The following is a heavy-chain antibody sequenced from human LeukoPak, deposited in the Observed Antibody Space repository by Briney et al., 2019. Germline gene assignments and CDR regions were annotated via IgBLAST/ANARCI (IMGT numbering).Heavy chain of an antibody. Sequence: GGSLRLSCAVSGFTFSSYEMHWIRQAPGKGLEWIANISSDSRSIQYVDSVKGRFTIHRDNAKKSLDLQMNSLRAEDTAVYYRARERVGNVRGISHDAFDVWGQGTRVTVAS. CDR2: ISSDSRSI. V-gene: IGHV3-48*03. D-gene: IGHD3-10*01. CDR3: ARERVGNVRGISHDAFDV. CDR1: GFTFSSYE. J-gene: IGHJ3*01.